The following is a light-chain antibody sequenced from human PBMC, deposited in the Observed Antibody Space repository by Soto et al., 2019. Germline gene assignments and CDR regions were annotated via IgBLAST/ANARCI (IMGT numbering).Light chain of an antibody. Sequence: QSALTQPASVSGSPGQSITISCTGTSSDVGGYNFVSWYQQHPGKAPKLMIYEVSNRPSGVSIRFSGSKSGNTASLTISGLRAEDEADFYCASFTSSNTWVFGGGTKVTVL. CDR2: EVS. CDR3: ASFTSSNTWV. CDR1: SSDVGGYNF. J-gene: IGLJ3*02. V-gene: IGLV2-14*01.